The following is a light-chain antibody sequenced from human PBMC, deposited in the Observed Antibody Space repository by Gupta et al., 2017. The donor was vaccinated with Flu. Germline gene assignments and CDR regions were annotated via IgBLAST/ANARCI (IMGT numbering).Light chain of an antibody. Sequence: EIVLTQSPATLSLSPWERATLSCSASQSVSSYLAWYQQKPGQAPRLLIYDASNRATGIPARFSGSGSGTYFTLTISSLEPEDFAVYYCQQRSNWWTFGQGTKVEIK. CDR2: DAS. V-gene: IGKV3-11*01. CDR1: QSVSSY. CDR3: QQRSNWWT. J-gene: IGKJ1*01.